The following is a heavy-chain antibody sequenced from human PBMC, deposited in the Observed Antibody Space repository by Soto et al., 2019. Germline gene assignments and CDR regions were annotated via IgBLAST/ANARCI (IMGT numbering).Heavy chain of an antibody. CDR3: ATAKGSWIQLWLVGY. J-gene: IGHJ4*02. CDR2: ISYDGSNK. CDR1: GFTFSSYG. D-gene: IGHD5-18*01. Sequence: QVQLVESGGGVVQPGRSLRLSCAASGFTFSSYGMHWVRQAPGKGLEWVEVISYDGSNKYYADSVKGRFTISRDKSKKTIDVEVNGLRGEDTAVYYCATAKGSWIQLWLVGYWGQGTLVTVSS. V-gene: IGHV3-30*03.